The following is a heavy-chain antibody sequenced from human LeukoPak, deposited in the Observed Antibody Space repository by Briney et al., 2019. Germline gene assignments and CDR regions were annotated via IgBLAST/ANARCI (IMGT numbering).Heavy chain of an antibody. CDR3: AKGGGVRGVTLDY. CDR1: GFTFSSYS. J-gene: IGHJ4*02. D-gene: IGHD3-10*01. Sequence: GGSLRLSCAASGFTFSSYSMNWVRQAPGKGLEWVSSISSSSSYIYYADSVKGRFTISRDNSKNTLYLQMNSLRAEDTAVYYCAKGGGVRGVTLDYWGQGTLVTVSS. CDR2: ISSSSSYI. V-gene: IGHV3-21*01.